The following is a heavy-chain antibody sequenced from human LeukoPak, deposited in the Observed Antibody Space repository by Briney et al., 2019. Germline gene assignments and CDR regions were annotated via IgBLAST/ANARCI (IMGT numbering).Heavy chain of an antibody. Sequence: SETLSLTCTVSGGSISSDYWSWIRQPAGQGLEWIGRIYTIGGTNYNPSLKRRVTMSVDTAKKQFALNLTSVTAADTAVYFCASEKVGTSGEDDIVVVVAALWGKGTLVTVSS. CDR3: ASEKVGTSGEDDIVVVVAAL. CDR2: IYTIGGT. D-gene: IGHD2-15*01. J-gene: IGHJ4*01. V-gene: IGHV4-4*07. CDR1: GGSISSDY.